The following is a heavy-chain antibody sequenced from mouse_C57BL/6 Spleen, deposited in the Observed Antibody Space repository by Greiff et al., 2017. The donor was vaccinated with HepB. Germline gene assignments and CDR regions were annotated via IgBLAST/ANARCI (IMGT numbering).Heavy chain of an antibody. Sequence: VKLQESGAELVKPGASVKISCKASGYAFSSYWMNWVKQRPGKGLEWIGQIYPGDGDTNYNGKFKGKATLTADKSPSTAYMQLSSLTSEDSAVYYCARSGESLTTVEGYWGQGTTLTVSS. V-gene: IGHV1-80*01. J-gene: IGHJ2*01. CDR2: IYPGDGDT. D-gene: IGHD1-1*01. CDR1: GYAFSSYW. CDR3: ARSGESLTTVEGY.